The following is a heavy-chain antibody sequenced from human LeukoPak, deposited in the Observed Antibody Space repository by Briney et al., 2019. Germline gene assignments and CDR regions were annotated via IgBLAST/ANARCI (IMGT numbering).Heavy chain of an antibody. J-gene: IGHJ4*02. Sequence: GGSLRLSCAASGFTFGDSTMAWVRQAPGKGLAWVSSISGGGSAAYNPDSVEGRFTVSRDNSKNTLYQQISGLRAEDTAIYYCAHVHYGGQSGKGAFDHWGQGTLVTVSS. V-gene: IGHV3-23*01. CDR2: ISGGGSAA. CDR3: AHVHYGGQSGKGAFDH. CDR1: GFTFGDST. D-gene: IGHD4-23*01.